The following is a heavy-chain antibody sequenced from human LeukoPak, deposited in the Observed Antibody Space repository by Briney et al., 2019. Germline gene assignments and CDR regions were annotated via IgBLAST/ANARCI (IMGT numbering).Heavy chain of an antibody. J-gene: IGHJ4*02. V-gene: IGHV3-23*01. CDR1: GFTFSTFA. CDR2: IFPSGGEI. Sequence: GGSLRLFCAASGFTFSTFAMIWVRQPPGKGLEWVSSIFPSGGEIHYADSVRGRFTISRDNSKSILSLQMNSLRAEDTAIYYCATYRQVLLPFESWGQGTLVTVSS. CDR3: ATYRQVLLPFES. D-gene: IGHD5-18*01.